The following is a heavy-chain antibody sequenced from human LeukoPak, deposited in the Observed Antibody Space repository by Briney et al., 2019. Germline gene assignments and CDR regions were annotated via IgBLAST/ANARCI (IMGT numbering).Heavy chain of an antibody. CDR1: GGTFSRYA. D-gene: IGHD1-26*01. CDR3: AGASSKWELSF. Sequence: SVKVSCKASGGTFSRYAISWVRQAPGRGLEWMGGYIPMFGTANYAQNFQNRVTITADESTSTFSMEVSSLRPEDTAVYFCAGASSKWELSFWGQGTLVTVSS. J-gene: IGHJ4*02. CDR2: YIPMFGTA. V-gene: IGHV1-69*13.